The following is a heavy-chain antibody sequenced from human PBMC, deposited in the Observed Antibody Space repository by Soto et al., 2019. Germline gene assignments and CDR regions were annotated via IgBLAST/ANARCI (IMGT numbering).Heavy chain of an antibody. CDR3: ARLSRDGYNKDY. J-gene: IGHJ4*02. CDR1: GGSFSGYY. D-gene: IGHD5-12*01. Sequence: SGTLSRTCAVYGGSFSGYYWSWIRQPPGKGLEWIGEINHSGSTNYNPSLKSRVTISVDTSKNQFSLKLSSVTAADTAVYYCARLSRDGYNKDYWGQGTLVTVSS. V-gene: IGHV4-34*01. CDR2: INHSGST.